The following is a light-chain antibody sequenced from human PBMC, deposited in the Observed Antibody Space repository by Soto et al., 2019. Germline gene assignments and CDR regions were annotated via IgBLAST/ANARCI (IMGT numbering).Light chain of an antibody. CDR2: LEGSGSY. Sequence: QSVLTQSSSASASLGSSVKLTCTLSSGHSSYIIACHQQQPGKAPRYLMKLEGSGSYNKGSGVPDLFSGSRSGADRYLTISNLQFEDEADYYCETWDFNPRVFGGGTTLTVL. V-gene: IGLV4-60*02. CDR3: ETWDFNPRV. J-gene: IGLJ3*02. CDR1: SGHSSYI.